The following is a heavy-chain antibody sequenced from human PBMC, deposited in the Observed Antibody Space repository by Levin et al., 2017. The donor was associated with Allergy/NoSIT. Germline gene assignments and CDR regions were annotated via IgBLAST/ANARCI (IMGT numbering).Heavy chain of an antibody. CDR2: ISSSSSYI. D-gene: IGHD1-26*01. CDR1: GFTFSSYS. V-gene: IGHV3-21*01. J-gene: IGHJ6*02. CDR3: ARDRVGAKGSYYGMDV. Sequence: GESLKISCAASGFTFSSYSMNWVRQAPGKGLEWVSSISSSSSYIYYADSVKGRFTISRDNAKNSLYLQMNSLRAEDTAVYYCARDRVGAKGSYYGMDVWGQGTTVTVSS.